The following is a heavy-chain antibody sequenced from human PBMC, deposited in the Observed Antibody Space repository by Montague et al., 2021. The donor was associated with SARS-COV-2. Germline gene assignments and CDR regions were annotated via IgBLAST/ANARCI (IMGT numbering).Heavy chain of an antibody. J-gene: IGHJ2*01. CDR3: ARHGPNDYYHSRYFDL. D-gene: IGHD3-10*01. V-gene: IGHV4-39*01. CDR1: GGSISSRTYY. Sequence: SETLSLTCIVSGGSISSRTYYWGWIRQPPGKGLEWIGSIFYDGSTYYNPSLKSRVTISVYTSKNQFSLNLSSVTAADTAVYYCARHGPNDYYHSRYFDLWGRGTLVTVSS. CDR2: IFYDGST.